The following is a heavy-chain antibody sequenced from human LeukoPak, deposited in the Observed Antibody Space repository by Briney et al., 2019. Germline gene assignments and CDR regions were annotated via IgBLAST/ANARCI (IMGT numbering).Heavy chain of an antibody. J-gene: IGHJ4*02. CDR2: IYPGDSDT. CDR1: GYSFTTYW. CDR3: ARPAYGSVESPDY. Sequence: GESLKISCQGSGYSFTTYWIGWVRQMPGKGLEWMGIIYPGDSDTRYSPSFQGQVTISADKSISTAYLQWSSLKASDTAMYYCARPAYGSVESPDYWGQGTLVTVSS. V-gene: IGHV5-51*01. D-gene: IGHD2-21*01.